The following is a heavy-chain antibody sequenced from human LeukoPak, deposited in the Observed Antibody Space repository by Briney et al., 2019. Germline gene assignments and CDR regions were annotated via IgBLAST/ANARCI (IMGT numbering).Heavy chain of an antibody. J-gene: IGHJ4*02. CDR2: ISGSGGST. V-gene: IGHV3-23*01. CDR3: VKGGQNYDFWRFDY. D-gene: IGHD3-3*01. Sequence: GGSLRLSCGASGFRFSSYAMSWVRQAPGKGLEWVSSISGSGGSTYYTDSVKGRFAISRDNSKSTLYLQMNSLGTDDTALYYCVKGGQNYDFWRFDYWGQGTLVTASS. CDR1: GFRFSSYA.